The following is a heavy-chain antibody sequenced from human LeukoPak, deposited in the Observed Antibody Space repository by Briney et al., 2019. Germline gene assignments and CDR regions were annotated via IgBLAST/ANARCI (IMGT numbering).Heavy chain of an antibody. Sequence: GSSVKVSCKASGGTFSSYAISWVRQAPGQGLEWMGRIIPIFGTANYAQKFQGRVTITTDESTSTAYMELSSLRSEDTAVYYCARDRYSYGQNYYYYYMDVWGKGTTVTVSS. CDR3: ARDRYSYGQNYYYYYMDV. V-gene: IGHV1-69*05. D-gene: IGHD5-18*01. J-gene: IGHJ6*03. CDR1: GGTFSSYA. CDR2: IIPIFGTA.